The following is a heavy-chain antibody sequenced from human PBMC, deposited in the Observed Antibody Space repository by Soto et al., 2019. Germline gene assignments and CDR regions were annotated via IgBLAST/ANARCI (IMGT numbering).Heavy chain of an antibody. D-gene: IGHD3-9*01. J-gene: IGHJ3*02. CDR3: ARDSYYDTLTGYSRNAFDI. Sequence: GAAVKVSCNASGYTFIGYYMHWVRQAPGQGREWMGWINPNSGATNYAQKFQARVTMTRDTSISTAYMELSRLRSDDTAVYYCARDSYYDTLTGYSRNAFDIWGQGTMVTVS. CDR2: INPNSGAT. V-gene: IGHV1-2*02. CDR1: GYTFIGYY.